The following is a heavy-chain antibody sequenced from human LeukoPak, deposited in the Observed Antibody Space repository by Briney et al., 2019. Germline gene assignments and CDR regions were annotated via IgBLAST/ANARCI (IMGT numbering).Heavy chain of an antibody. V-gene: IGHV4-31*03. CDR2: IYYSGST. D-gene: IGHD6-6*01. CDR1: GGSISSGVYY. CDR3: ARDRRARPKAFDI. J-gene: IGHJ3*02. Sequence: SETLSLTCTVSGGSISSGVYYWSWIRQHPGKGLEWIGYIYYSGSTYYNPSLKSRVTISVDTSKNQFSLKLSSVTAADTAVYYCARDRRARPKAFDIWGQGTMVTVSS.